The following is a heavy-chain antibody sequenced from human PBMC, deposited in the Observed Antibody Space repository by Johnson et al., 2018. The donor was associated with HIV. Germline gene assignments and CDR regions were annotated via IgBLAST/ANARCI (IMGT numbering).Heavy chain of an antibody. J-gene: IGHJ3*02. V-gene: IGHV3-20*04. CDR2: TTWNGGNT. D-gene: IGHD3-10*01. Sequence: EVQLVESGGGVVRPGGSLRLSCAASGFTFDDYGMSWVRQGPGKGLEWVSGTTWNGGNTGYVDSVKGRFIISRDNAKNSLYLQMNSLRAEDTALYYCARGKWRGGSGTDDAFDIWGQGTIVTVSS. CDR1: GFTFDDYG. CDR3: ARGKWRGGSGTDDAFDI.